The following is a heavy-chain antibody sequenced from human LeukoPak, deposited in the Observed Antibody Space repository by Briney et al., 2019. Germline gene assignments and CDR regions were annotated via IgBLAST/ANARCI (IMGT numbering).Heavy chain of an antibody. D-gene: IGHD1-7*01. V-gene: IGHV4-34*01. CDR3: ARTGTTTIDY. Sequence: SETLSLTCAVYGGSFSGYYWSWIRQPPGKGLEWIGEINHSGSTNYNPSLKSRVTISVDTSKNQFPLKLSSVTAADTAVYYCARTGTTTIDYWGQGTLVTVSS. J-gene: IGHJ4*02. CDR1: GGSFSGYY. CDR2: INHSGST.